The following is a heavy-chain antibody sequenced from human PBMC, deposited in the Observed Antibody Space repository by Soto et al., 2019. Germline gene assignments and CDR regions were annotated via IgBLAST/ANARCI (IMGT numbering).Heavy chain of an antibody. V-gene: IGHV3-23*01. J-gene: IGHJ6*02. CDR3: VKDWSGEKCPCMDV. D-gene: IGHD3-3*01. Sequence: GGSLRLSCEACGFTLWNYSMTWVRQAPGKGPEWVSSISRNGDRTYYVDSVKGRFIISRDNSENMLFLQMDSLRAEDAAIYYCVKDWSGEKCPCMDVWGQGTTVTVS. CDR1: GFTLWNYS. CDR2: ISRNGDRT.